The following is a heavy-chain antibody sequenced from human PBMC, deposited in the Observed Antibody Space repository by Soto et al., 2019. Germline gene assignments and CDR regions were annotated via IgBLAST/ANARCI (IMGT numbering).Heavy chain of an antibody. J-gene: IGHJ4*02. Sequence: GALRLSCAASVFTFSDYYMSWIRQAPGKGLEWVSYISSSDTIISYADSVKGRFTISRDNAKNSLYLQMNSLRAEDTAVYYCARDLGYYDSSGYFDYWGQGTLVTVSS. CDR1: VFTFSDYY. V-gene: IGHV3-11*01. D-gene: IGHD3-22*01. CDR2: ISSSDTII. CDR3: ARDLGYYDSSGYFDY.